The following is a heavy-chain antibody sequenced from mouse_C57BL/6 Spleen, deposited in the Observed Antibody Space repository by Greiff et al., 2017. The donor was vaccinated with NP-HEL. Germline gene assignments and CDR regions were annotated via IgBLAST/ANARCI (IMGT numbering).Heavy chain of an antibody. Sequence: EVKVVESGGGLVQPGGSMKLSCAASGFTFSDAWMDWVRQSPEKGLGWVAEIRNKANNHATSYAESVKGRFTISRDESKSGVDLQMNSLRAEDTCIYYCTRAYYGSLLFDYWGQGTTLTVSS. CDR2: IRNKANNHAT. CDR1: GFTFSDAW. V-gene: IGHV6-6*01. CDR3: TRAYYGSLLFDY. J-gene: IGHJ2*01. D-gene: IGHD1-1*01.